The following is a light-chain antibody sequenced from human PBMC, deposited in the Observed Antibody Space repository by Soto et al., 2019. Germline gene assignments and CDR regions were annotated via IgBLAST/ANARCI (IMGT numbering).Light chain of an antibody. Sequence: EIVLTQSPGTLSLSPGERATLSCRTSQSVSSSYIAWYQQRPGQAPRLLIYRASKRATDIPDTFSGSGSGTDFTLTISRLEPEDFAVYYCQHYGSSPPLTFGGGTKVEIK. J-gene: IGKJ4*01. CDR3: QHYGSSPPLT. CDR1: QSVSSSY. V-gene: IGKV3-20*01. CDR2: RAS.